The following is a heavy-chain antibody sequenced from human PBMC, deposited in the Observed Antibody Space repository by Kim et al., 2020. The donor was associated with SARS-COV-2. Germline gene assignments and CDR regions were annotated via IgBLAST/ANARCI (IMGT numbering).Heavy chain of an antibody. CDR2: IRNKRNNFVP. Sequence: GGSLRLSCAASGFDFNGYYLDWVRQAPGKGLEWVGRIRNKRNNFVPEYAASVEGRFTIARDNSPNSLFLNMNSLKTNATDDYVCCRVEEWNGYALSYWG. V-gene: IGHV3-72*01. D-gene: IGHD3-3*01. CDR3: CRVEEWNGYALSY. J-gene: IGHJ4*01. CDR1: GFDFNGYY.